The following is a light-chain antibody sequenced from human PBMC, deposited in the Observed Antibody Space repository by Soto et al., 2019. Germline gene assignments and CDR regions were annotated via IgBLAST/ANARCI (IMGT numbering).Light chain of an antibody. CDR3: QHYYNWPPYT. CDR1: QSVSSN. Sequence: EIVMTQSPATLSVSPGERATLSCRASQSVSSNLAWYQQKPGQAPRLLIYGAFTRATDIPARFSGGGSGTEFTLTVSSVQSEDFAVYFCQHYYNWPPYTFGQGTKLEIK. CDR2: GAF. V-gene: IGKV3-15*01. J-gene: IGKJ2*01.